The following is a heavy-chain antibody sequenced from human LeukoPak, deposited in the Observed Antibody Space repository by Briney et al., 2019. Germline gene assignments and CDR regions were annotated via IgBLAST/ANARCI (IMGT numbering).Heavy chain of an antibody. J-gene: IGHJ6*04. D-gene: IGHD3-10*01. V-gene: IGHV4-38-2*01. CDR1: GFSLTSRYY. CDR3: ARQKAGTTGRSLDV. CDR2: VYYTGNT. Sequence: SETLSLTCAVSGFSLTSRYYWAWIRQSPGKALEWIGNVYYTGNTHYSPSLKSRVIISADTSKNEVSLNLTSVTAADTAIYYCARQKAGTTGRSLDVWGTGTTVIVSS.